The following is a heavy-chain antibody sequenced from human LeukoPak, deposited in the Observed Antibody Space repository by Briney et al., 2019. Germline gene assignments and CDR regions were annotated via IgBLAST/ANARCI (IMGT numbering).Heavy chain of an antibody. J-gene: IGHJ3*02. V-gene: IGHV4-39*07. Sequence: SETLSLTCTVSGGSISSSSYYWGWIRQPPGKGLEWIGSIYYSGSTYYNPSLKSRVTISVDTSKDQFSLKLSSVTAADTAVYYCARDGVATTTLGAFDIWGQGTMVTVSS. CDR3: ARDGVATTTLGAFDI. CDR2: IYYSGST. CDR1: GGSISSSSYY. D-gene: IGHD5-12*01.